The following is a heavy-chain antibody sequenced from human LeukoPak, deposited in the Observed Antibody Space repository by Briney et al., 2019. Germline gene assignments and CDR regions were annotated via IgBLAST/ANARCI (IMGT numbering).Heavy chain of an antibody. J-gene: IGHJ4*02. D-gene: IGHD3-22*01. CDR1: GFTFSSYG. CDR3: ARNYYDSSGYYYVGFDY. V-gene: IGHV3-30*02. CDR2: IRYDGSNT. Sequence: GGSLRLSCAASGFTFSSYGMHWVRQAPGKGLEWVTFIRYDGSNTFYADSVRGRFTISRDSSKNTLYPQMNSLRAEDTAVYYCARNYYDSSGYYYVGFDYWGQGTLVTVSS.